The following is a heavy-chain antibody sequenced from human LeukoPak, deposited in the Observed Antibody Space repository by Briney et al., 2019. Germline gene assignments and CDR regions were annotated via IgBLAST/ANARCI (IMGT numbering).Heavy chain of an antibody. CDR1: GGSVTSGTYY. J-gene: IGHJ3*02. D-gene: IGHD2-8*01. V-gene: IGHV4-61*01. Sequence: SETLSLTCTVSGGSVTSGTYYWSWIRQPPGKGPEWIGYIYYSGSTNYNPSLKSRVTVSVDTSKNQCSLKLSSVTTADKAVYYCTRSTNLEAFDIWGQGTTVTVSS. CDR3: TRSTNLEAFDI. CDR2: IYYSGST.